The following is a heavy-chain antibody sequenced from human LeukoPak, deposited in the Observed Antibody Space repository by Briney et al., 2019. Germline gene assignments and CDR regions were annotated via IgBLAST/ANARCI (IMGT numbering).Heavy chain of an antibody. Sequence: ASVKVSCKASGYTFTSYYMHWVRQAPGQGLEWMGIINPSGGSTSYAQKFQGRVTMTRDTSTSTVYMELSSLRSEDTDVYYCARGRIYYGSGVRDYCYYGMDVWGQGTTVTVSS. CDR1: GYTFTSYY. CDR2: INPSGGST. V-gene: IGHV1-46*01. J-gene: IGHJ6*02. CDR3: ARGRIYYGSGVRDYCYYGMDV. D-gene: IGHD3-10*01.